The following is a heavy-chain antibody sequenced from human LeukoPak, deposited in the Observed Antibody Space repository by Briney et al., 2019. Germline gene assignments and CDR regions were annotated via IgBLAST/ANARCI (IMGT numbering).Heavy chain of an antibody. D-gene: IGHD6-13*01. CDR2: IYYSGNT. V-gene: IGHV4-59*01. CDR1: GGSIRSYY. J-gene: IGHJ2*01. CDR3: ARVYYSSSYDYWYFNL. Sequence: SETLSLTCTVSGGSIRSYYWSWIRQPPGKGLEWIGYIYYSGNTNYNPSLKSRLTISIDTSKNQFSLKLSSVTAADTAVYYCARVYYSSSYDYWYFNLWGRGTLVTVSS.